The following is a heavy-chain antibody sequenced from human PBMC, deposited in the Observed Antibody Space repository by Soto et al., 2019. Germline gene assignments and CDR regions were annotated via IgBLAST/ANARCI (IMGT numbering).Heavy chain of an antibody. CDR3: ARGGIVAVPAALSSYDDYTNYRFDS. J-gene: IGHJ4*02. V-gene: IGHV1-69*01. CDR1: GGSFSDFA. Sequence: QVQLAQSGAEVRKPGSSVKVSCRASGGSFSDFAFSWVRQAPGQGLEWMGGIIPRFAAKKYAQRFQGRVTITADASTRTVYLVLSSLTSDDSAVYYCARGGIVAVPAALSSYDDYTNYRFDSWGQGTLVSVSS. CDR2: IIPRFAAK. D-gene: IGHD2-15*01.